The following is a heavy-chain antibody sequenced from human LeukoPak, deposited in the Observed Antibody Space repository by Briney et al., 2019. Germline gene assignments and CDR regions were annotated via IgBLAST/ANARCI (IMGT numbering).Heavy chain of an antibody. V-gene: IGHV3-23*01. D-gene: IGHD4-17*01. Sequence: PGGSLRLSCAASGFTFSSYGMSWVRQAPGKGLEWVSDISGSGGSTYYADSVKGRFTISRDNSKNTLYLQMNSLRAEDTAVYYCAYGYYYMDVWGKGTTVTVSS. CDR1: GFTFSSYG. CDR2: ISGSGGST. CDR3: AYGYYYMDV. J-gene: IGHJ6*03.